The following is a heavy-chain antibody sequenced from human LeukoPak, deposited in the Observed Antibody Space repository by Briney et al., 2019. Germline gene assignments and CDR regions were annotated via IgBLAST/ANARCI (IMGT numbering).Heavy chain of an antibody. CDR2: IKQDGSEK. D-gene: IGHD6-13*01. J-gene: IGHJ6*02. Sequence: GGSLRLSCAASGFTFSSYWMSWVRPAPGKGLEGVANIKQDGSEKYYVDSVKGRSTISRDNSKNTLYLQMNSLRAEDTAVYYCAKGNSSSWYRYYYYYYGMDVWRQGTTVTVSS. V-gene: IGHV3-7*02. CDR3: AKGNSSSWYRYYYYYYGMDV. CDR1: GFTFSSYW.